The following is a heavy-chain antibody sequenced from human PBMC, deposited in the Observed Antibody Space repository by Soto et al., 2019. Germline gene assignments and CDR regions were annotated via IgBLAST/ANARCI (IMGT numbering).Heavy chain of an antibody. CDR2: ISSNSAYI. Sequence: GGSLRLSCAASGFTFRSYTMNWVRQAPGKGLEWVSTISSNSAYIYYTDALRGRFTISRDNAKNSLHLQMNSLRAEDTAVYYCTRDASRDSSARGWFDPWGPGTLVTVSS. J-gene: IGHJ5*02. CDR1: GFTFRSYT. V-gene: IGHV3-21*01. D-gene: IGHD6-13*01. CDR3: TRDASRDSSARGWFDP.